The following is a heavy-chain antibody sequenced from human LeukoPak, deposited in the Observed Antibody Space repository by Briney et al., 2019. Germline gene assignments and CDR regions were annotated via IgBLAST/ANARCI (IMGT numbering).Heavy chain of an antibody. D-gene: IGHD6-19*01. V-gene: IGHV4-39*07. CDR2: INHSGST. CDR3: ARGPRRQWLVPNWFDP. J-gene: IGHJ5*02. Sequence: SETLSLTCTVSGGSISTSNYYWGWIRQPPGKGLEWIGEINHSGSTNYNPSLKSRVTISVDTSKNQFSLKLSSVTAADTAVYYCARGPRRQWLVPNWFDPWGQGTLVTVSS. CDR1: GGSISTSNYY.